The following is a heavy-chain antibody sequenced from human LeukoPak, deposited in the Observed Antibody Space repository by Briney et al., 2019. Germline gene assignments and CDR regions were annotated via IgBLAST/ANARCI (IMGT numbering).Heavy chain of an antibody. CDR2: IKQDGSEK. CDR3: ARGCSSTSCSGWFDP. D-gene: IGHD2-2*01. V-gene: IGHV3-7*01. J-gene: IGHJ5*02. Sequence: SWVRQAPGKGLEWVANIKQDGSEKYYVDSVKGRFTISRDNAKNSLYLQMDSLRDEDTAVYYCARGCSSTSCSGWFDPWGQGSLVTVSS.